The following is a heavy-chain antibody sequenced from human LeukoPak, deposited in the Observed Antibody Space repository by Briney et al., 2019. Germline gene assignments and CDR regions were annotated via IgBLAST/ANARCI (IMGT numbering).Heavy chain of an antibody. D-gene: IGHD3-10*01. Sequence: GGSLRLSCAASGFTVSSNYMSWVRQAPGKGLEWVSVIYSGGSTYYADSVKGRFTISRDNSKNTLYLQMNSLRAEDTAVYYCARRITMVRGVDYWGQGTLVTVSS. V-gene: IGHV3-53*01. CDR3: ARRITMVRGVDY. J-gene: IGHJ4*02. CDR1: GFTVSSNY. CDR2: IYSGGST.